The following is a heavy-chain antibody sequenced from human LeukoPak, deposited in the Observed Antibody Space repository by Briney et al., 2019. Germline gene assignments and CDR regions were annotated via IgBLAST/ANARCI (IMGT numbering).Heavy chain of an antibody. CDR1: GGSFSGYY. CDR2: INHSGST. Sequence: PSETLSLTCAVYGGSFSGYYWSWIRQPPGKGLEWIGEINHSGSTNYNPSLKSRVTISVDTSKNQFSLKLSSVTAADTAVYYCARARQVEMATDNYPHFDYWGQGTLVTVSS. V-gene: IGHV4-34*01. J-gene: IGHJ4*02. D-gene: IGHD5-24*01. CDR3: ARARQVEMATDNYPHFDY.